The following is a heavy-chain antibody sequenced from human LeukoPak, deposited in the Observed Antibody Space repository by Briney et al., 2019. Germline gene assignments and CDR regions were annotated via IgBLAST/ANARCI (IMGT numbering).Heavy chain of an antibody. CDR1: GFTFSSYS. CDR3: ARVIPSMFDAFDI. D-gene: IGHD3-10*02. Sequence: PGGSLRLSCAASGFTFSSYSMTWVRQAPGKGLEWVSSISSSSSYIYYADSVKGRFTISRDNAKNSLYLQMNSLRAEDTAVYYCARVIPSMFDAFDIWGQGTMVTVSS. J-gene: IGHJ3*02. V-gene: IGHV3-21*01. CDR2: ISSSSSYI.